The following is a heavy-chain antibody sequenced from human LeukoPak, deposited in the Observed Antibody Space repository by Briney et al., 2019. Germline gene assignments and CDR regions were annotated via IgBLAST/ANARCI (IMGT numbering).Heavy chain of an antibody. J-gene: IGHJ5*02. CDR1: GFDFSDFG. V-gene: IGHV3-30*03. CDR3: VRGVGVSRFNYLDP. Sequence: PGRSLRLSCAASGFDFSDFGMNWVRQAPGKGLEWPAITSNDGSSKYYADSVKGRFTISRDNSKNTLYLQMNSLRDDDTAVYYCVRGVGVSRFNYLDPWGQGTLVIVSS. D-gene: IGHD1-7*01. CDR2: TSNDGSSK.